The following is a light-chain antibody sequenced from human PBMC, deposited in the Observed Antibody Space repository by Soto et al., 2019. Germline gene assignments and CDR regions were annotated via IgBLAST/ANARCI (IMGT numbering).Light chain of an antibody. V-gene: IGKV1-39*01. CDR3: QRYNNWPLT. J-gene: IGKJ4*01. Sequence: DIQMTQSPSSLSASVGDRVTITCRASRSINTYVNWYRQRPGKAPELLIYSASSLHFGVPSRFSGSGAGTDFTFTINSLQSEDFAVYYCQRYNNWPLTFGGGTKVEN. CDR2: SAS. CDR1: RSINTY.